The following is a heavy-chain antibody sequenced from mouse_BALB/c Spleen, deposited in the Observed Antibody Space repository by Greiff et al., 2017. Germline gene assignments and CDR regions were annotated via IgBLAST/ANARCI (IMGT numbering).Heavy chain of an antibody. CDR2: INPSTGYT. CDR1: GYTFTSYW. J-gene: IGHJ4*01. V-gene: IGHV1-7*01. CDR3: ARMKDYAMDY. Sequence: VQLQQSGAELAKPGASVKMSCKASGYTFTSYWMHWVKQRPGQGLEWIGYINPSTGYTEYNQKFKDKATLTVDKSSSTAYIQLSSLTSEDSAVYYCARMKDYAMDYWGQGTSVTVSS.